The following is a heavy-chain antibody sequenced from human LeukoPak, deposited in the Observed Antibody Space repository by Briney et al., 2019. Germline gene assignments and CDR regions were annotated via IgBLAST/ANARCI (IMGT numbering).Heavy chain of an antibody. Sequence: GSLRLSCAASGFTFSNYGMHWVRQPPGKGLEWIGEINHSGSTNYNPSLKSRVTISVDTSKNQFSLKLSSVTAADTAVYYCARSQFDRFGELLSDYWGQGTLVTVSS. CDR3: ARSQFDRFGELLSDY. CDR1: GFTFSNYG. V-gene: IGHV4-34*01. CDR2: INHSGST. J-gene: IGHJ4*02. D-gene: IGHD3-10*01.